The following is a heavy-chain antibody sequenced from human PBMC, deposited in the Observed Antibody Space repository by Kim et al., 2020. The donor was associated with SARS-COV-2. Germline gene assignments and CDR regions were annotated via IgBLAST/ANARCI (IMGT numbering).Heavy chain of an antibody. J-gene: IGHJ6*02. V-gene: IGHV1-46*01. CDR3: ARDSYGSGYYYGMDV. Sequence: AQKFKGGVTMTRDTSTSTVYMELYSLRSEDTAVYYCARDSYGSGYYYGMDVWGQGTTVTVSS. D-gene: IGHD3-10*01.